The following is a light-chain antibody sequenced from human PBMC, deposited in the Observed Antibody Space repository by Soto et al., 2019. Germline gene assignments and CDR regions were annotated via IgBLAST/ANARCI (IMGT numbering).Light chain of an antibody. V-gene: IGKV3-20*01. CDR2: AAS. CDR3: XQYGSSSYT. Sequence: EIVLTQSPGTLSLSPGERATLSCRASQSISSSYLAWYQQKPGQAPRLLIYAASSRATGIPDRFSGSGSGTDXXXXXXXXXXEDFAXXXXXQYGSSSYTFGQGTQLEIK. CDR1: QSISSSY. J-gene: IGKJ2*01.